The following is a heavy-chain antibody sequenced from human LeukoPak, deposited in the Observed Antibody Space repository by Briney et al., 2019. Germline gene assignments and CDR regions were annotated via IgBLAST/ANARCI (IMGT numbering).Heavy chain of an antibody. CDR1: GGSISSYY. CDR2: IYYSGST. J-gene: IGHJ6*02. V-gene: IGHV4-59*08. Sequence: SETLSLTCTVSGGSISSYYWSWIRQPPGKGLEWIGYIYYSGSTNYNPSLKSRVTISVDTSKNQFSLKLSSVTAADAAVYYCARHESASSGSYYPSMDVWGQGTTVTVSS. D-gene: IGHD3-10*01. CDR3: ARHESASSGSYYPSMDV.